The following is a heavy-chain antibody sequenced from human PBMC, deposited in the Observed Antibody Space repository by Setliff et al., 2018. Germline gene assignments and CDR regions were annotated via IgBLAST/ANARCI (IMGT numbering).Heavy chain of an antibody. V-gene: IGHV1-18*01. CDR3: SRLVRYCTATSCQRLSGGEF. CDR1: GYTFTNSG. D-gene: IGHD2-2*01. Sequence: ASVKVSCKASGYTFTNSGMTWVRQAPGQGLEWLGWISAYSGNTQYAQKVQGRVTMTTDTSTSTAYMELRSLTSDDTAVYYCSRLVRYCTATSCQRLSGGEFWGQGTLVTVSS. CDR2: ISAYSGNT. J-gene: IGHJ4*02.